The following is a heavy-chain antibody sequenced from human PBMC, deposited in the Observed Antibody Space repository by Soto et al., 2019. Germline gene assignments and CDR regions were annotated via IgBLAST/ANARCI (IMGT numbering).Heavy chain of an antibody. CDR3: VPRKGDTFR. CDR1: GFTFSSYA. CDR2: ISGSGGST. Sequence: GSLRLSCAASGFTFSSYAMSWVRQAPGKGLEWVSAISGSGGSTYYADSVKGRFTISRDNSKNTLSLQMNSLRLEDTAVYYCVPRKGDTFRWGPGTLVTVSS. D-gene: IGHD3-16*01. J-gene: IGHJ4*02. V-gene: IGHV3-23*01.